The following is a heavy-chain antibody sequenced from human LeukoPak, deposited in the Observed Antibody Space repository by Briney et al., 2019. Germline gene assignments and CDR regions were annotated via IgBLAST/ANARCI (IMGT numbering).Heavy chain of an antibody. D-gene: IGHD2-2*01. CDR3: ARALPLGYCSRTSCPGAFDI. J-gene: IGHJ3*02. CDR2: INPNSGGT. V-gene: IGHV1-2*04. Sequence: SVKVSCKASGYTSTGYYMHWVRQAPGQGLEWMGWINPNSGGTNYAQKFQGWVTMTRDTSISTAYMELSRLRSDDTAVYYCARALPLGYCSRTSCPGAFDIWGQGTMVTVSS. CDR1: GYTSTGYY.